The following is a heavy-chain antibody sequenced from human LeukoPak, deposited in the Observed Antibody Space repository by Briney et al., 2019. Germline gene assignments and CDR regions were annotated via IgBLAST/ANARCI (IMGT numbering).Heavy chain of an antibody. J-gene: IGHJ2*01. CDR3: ARGRKTTVTHYWYFDL. D-gene: IGHD4-17*01. V-gene: IGHV1-2*04. Sequence: NSGGTNYAQKFQGWVTMTRDTSISTAYMELSRLRSDDTAVYYCARGRKTTVTHYWYFDLWGRGTLVTVSS. CDR2: NSGGT.